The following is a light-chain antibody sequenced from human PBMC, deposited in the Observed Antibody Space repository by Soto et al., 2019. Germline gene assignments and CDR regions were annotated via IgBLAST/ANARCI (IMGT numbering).Light chain of an antibody. CDR3: QQYNNWPPPIT. Sequence: EIVMTQSPATLSVSPGERATLTCRASQSVGTNLAWYKQKPGQAPRLLIYGASTRATDIPDRFSASGSGTEFTLTISSLQSEDFVVYYCQQYNNWPPPITFGQGTRLEIK. J-gene: IGKJ5*01. CDR1: QSVGTN. CDR2: GAS. V-gene: IGKV3-15*01.